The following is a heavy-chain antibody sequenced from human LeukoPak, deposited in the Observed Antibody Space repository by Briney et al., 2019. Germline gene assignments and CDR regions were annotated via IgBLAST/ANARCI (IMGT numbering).Heavy chain of an antibody. D-gene: IGHD3-3*01. CDR3: AKRTNYDFWSEGLDY. CDR2: IRYDGSNK. Sequence: GGSLRLSCAASGFTFSSYGMHWVRQAPGKGLEWVAFIRYDGSNKYYADSVKGRFTISRDNSKNTLYLQMNSLRAEDTAVYYCAKRTNYDFWSEGLDYWGQGTLVTVSS. J-gene: IGHJ4*02. V-gene: IGHV3-30*02. CDR1: GFTFSSYG.